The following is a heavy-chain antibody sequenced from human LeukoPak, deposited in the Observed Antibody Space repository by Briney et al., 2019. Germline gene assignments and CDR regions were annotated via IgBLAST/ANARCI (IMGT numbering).Heavy chain of an antibody. D-gene: IGHD2-2*01. V-gene: IGHV5-51*01. J-gene: IGHJ4*02. Sequence: GESLKISCKGSGYSFTSYWIGWVREMPGKGLEWMVIIYPGDSDTRYSPSFQGQVTISADKSISTAYLQWSSLKASDTAMYYCARLGCSSTSCYHYFDYWGQGTLVTVSS. CDR1: GYSFTSYW. CDR3: ARLGCSSTSCYHYFDY. CDR2: IYPGDSDT.